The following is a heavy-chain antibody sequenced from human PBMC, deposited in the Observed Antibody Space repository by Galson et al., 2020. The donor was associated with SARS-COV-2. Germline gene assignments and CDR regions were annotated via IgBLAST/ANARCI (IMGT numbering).Heavy chain of an antibody. CDR3: ATTSALMVDNWFDP. CDR2: FDPEDGET. D-gene: IGHD2-8*01. Sequence: ASVKVSCKVSRYTLTELSMHWVRQAPGKGLEWMGGFDPEDGETIYAQKCQGRVTMTEDTSTDTAYMELSSLRSEDTAVYYCATTSALMVDNWFDPWGQGTLVTVSS. J-gene: IGHJ5*02. CDR1: RYTLTELS. V-gene: IGHV1-24*01.